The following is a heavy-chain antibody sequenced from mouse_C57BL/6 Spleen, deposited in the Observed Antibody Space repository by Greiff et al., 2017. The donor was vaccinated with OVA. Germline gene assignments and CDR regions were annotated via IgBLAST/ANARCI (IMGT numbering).Heavy chain of an antibody. V-gene: IGHV5-17*01. CDR1: GFTFSDYG. CDR3: DRSIYYGYHSRAMDY. CDR2: ISSGSSTI. D-gene: IGHD2-2*01. Sequence: EVQLVESGGGLVKPGGSLKLSCAASGFTFSDYGMHWVRQAPEKGLEWVAYISSGSSTIYSADTVKGRFTISRDNAKNNLFLQVISLRSEDTAMYYGDRSIYYGYHSRAMDYWGQGTSVTVSS. J-gene: IGHJ4*01.